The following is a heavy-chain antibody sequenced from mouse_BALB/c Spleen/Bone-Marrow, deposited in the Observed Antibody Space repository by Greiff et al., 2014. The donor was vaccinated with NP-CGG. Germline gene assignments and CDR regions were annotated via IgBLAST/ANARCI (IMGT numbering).Heavy chain of an antibody. V-gene: IGHV14-3*02. CDR3: ARNGNYGAWLAY. J-gene: IGHJ3*01. CDR1: GFNIKDTY. D-gene: IGHD2-1*01. Sequence: VQLKQSGAELVKPGASVKLSCTASGFNIKDTYMHWVKQRPEQGLEWIGRIDPAYGNTKYDPKFQGKATITADTSSNTAYLQLSSLTSEDTAVYYCARNGNYGAWLAYWGQGTLVTVSA. CDR2: IDPAYGNT.